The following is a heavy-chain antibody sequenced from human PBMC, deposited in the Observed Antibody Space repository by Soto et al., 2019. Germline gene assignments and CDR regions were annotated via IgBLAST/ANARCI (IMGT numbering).Heavy chain of an antibody. CDR3: AKEVTYYDILTGYWISV. Sequence: PGGSLRLSCAASGFTFSSYWMHWVRQAPGKGLVWVSRINSDGSSTSYADSVKGRFTISRDNAKNTLYLQMNSLRAEDTAVYYCAKEVTYYDILTGYWISVWGQGTLVTVSS. V-gene: IGHV3-74*01. D-gene: IGHD3-9*01. J-gene: IGHJ4*02. CDR1: GFTFSSYW. CDR2: INSDGSST.